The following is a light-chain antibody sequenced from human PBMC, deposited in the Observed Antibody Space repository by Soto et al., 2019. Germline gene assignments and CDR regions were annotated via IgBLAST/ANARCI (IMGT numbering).Light chain of an antibody. Sequence: QSVLTQPASVSGSPGQSITISCTGTSGDIGSYNRVSWYQQHPGKAPKLIIYEVTDRPSGVSNRFSGSKSGNTASLTISGLQAEDEAEYYCCSYTSSTTPLSGGGTKLTVL. CDR1: SGDIGSYNR. CDR2: EVT. CDR3: CSYTSSTTPL. V-gene: IGLV2-14*01. J-gene: IGLJ2*01.